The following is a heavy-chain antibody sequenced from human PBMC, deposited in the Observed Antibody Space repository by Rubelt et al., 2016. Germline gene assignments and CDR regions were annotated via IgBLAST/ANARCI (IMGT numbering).Heavy chain of an antibody. D-gene: IGHD2-2*01. CDR1: GGSISSSSYY. CDR3: ARRRYCSSTSCYGWFDP. J-gene: IGHJ5*02. CDR2: RDYSGST. V-gene: IGHV4-39*07. Sequence: QLQLQESGPGLVKPSETLSLTCTVSGGSISSSSYYWGWIRQPPGKGLEWIGSRDYSGSTYYNPSLKSRVPISVDTSKNQFSLKLSSVTAADTAVYYCARRRYCSSTSCYGWFDPWGQGTLVTVSS.